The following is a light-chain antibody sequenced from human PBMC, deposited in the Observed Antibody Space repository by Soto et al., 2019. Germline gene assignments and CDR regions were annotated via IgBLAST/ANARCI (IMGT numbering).Light chain of an antibody. J-gene: IGLJ2*01. CDR2: QDS. V-gene: IGLV3-1*01. CDR1: KLGDKY. Sequence: SYELTQPPSVSVSPGQTASITCPGDKLGDKYACWYQQKPGQSPVLVIYQDSKRPSGIPERFSGSNTGNTATLTISGTQAMDEADYCCQAWGSTVVFGGGTKVTVL. CDR3: QAWGSTVV.